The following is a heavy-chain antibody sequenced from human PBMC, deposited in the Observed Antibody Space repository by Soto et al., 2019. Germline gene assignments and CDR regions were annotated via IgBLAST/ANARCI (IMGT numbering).Heavy chain of an antibody. Sequence: QVQLQESGPGLVKPSETLSLTCTVSGGSINSYYWSWIRQPPGKGLEWIGYTDYSGSTNCNPSLTSRVTISVDTSENQFSLKLNSVTAADTAVYYCARSLENGDVSFNSWGQGTLVTVSS. CDR2: TDYSGST. CDR3: ARSLENGDVSFNS. D-gene: IGHD7-27*01. J-gene: IGHJ4*02. CDR1: GGSINSYY. V-gene: IGHV4-59*01.